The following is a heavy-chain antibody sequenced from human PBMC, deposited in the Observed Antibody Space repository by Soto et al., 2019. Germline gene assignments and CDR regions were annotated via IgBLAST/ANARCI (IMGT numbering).Heavy chain of an antibody. CDR1: GFTFSTYA. V-gene: IGHV3-23*01. CDR3: AKESLPAAINYYYYGVDV. CDR2: ISGSGGKT. J-gene: IGHJ6*02. Sequence: HPGGSPRLCCAASGFTFSTYAMSWVRQAPGKGLEWVSVISGSGGKTHYADSVKGRFIISRDNAKNTLYLQMNSLRAEDTAVYYCAKESLPAAINYYYYGVDVWGQGTTVTVSS. D-gene: IGHD2-2*02.